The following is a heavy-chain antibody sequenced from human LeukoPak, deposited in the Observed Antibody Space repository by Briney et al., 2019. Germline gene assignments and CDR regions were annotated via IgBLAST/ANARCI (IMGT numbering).Heavy chain of an antibody. CDR3: ARLVYRLLWFAESSSRFVVSAWFDP. D-gene: IGHD3-10*01. CDR1: GDSISSFY. J-gene: IGHJ5*02. Sequence: PSETLSLTCTVSGDSISSFYWTWIRQPAGKGLEWIGRIYTSGSTNYNPSLKSRVTMSVDTYKNQFTLRLSSVTAADTAVYYCARLVYRLLWFAESSSRFVVSAWFDPWGQGTLVTVSS. V-gene: IGHV4-4*07. CDR2: IYTSGST.